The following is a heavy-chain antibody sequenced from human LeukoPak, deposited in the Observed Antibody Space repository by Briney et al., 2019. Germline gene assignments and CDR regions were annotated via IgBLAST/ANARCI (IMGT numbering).Heavy chain of an antibody. CDR1: GGSISSGGYY. V-gene: IGHV4-31*03. CDR2: IYYSGST. Sequence: SETLSLTCTVSGGSISSGGYYWSWIRQHPGKGLEWIGYIYYSGSTYYNPSLKSRVTISVDTSKNRFSLKLSSVTAADTAVYYCASGLWSGYYVGGFDPWGQGTLVTVSS. J-gene: IGHJ5*02. D-gene: IGHD3-3*01. CDR3: ASGLWSGYYVGGFDP.